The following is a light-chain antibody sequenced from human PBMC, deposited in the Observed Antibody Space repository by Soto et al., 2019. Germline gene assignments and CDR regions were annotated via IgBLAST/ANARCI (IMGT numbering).Light chain of an antibody. J-gene: IGKJ5*01. CDR3: QQYNSYSRA. Sequence: DIQMTQSPSTLSGSVGDRVTITCRASQSISSYLNCYQQKPGKVSKLVIYAASSLQSGVPSRFSGSGSGTEFTLTISSLRPDDFATYYCQQYNSYSRAFGQGTRLEIK. V-gene: IGKV1-5*01. CDR2: AAS. CDR1: QSISSY.